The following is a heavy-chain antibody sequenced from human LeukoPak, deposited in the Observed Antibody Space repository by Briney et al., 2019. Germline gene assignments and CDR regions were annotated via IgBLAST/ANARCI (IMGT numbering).Heavy chain of an antibody. J-gene: IGHJ4*02. D-gene: IGHD5-24*01. CDR3: ARGASRDGYNSGFDY. V-gene: IGHV3-53*01. CDR2: IYSGGST. Sequence: PGGSLRLSCAASGFTVSSNYMSWVRQAPGKGLECVSVIYSGGSTYFADSVKGRFTISRDNSKNTLYLQMNSLRAEDTAVYYCARGASRDGYNSGFDYWGQGTLVTVSS. CDR1: GFTVSSNY.